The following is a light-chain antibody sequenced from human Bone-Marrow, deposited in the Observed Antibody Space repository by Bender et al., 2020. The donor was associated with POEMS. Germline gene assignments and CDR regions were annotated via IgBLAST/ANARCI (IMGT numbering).Light chain of an antibody. CDR2: GNM. J-gene: IGLJ3*02. CDR3: QSAASSSSPWV. Sequence: YVLTQPPSVSVAPGQTARITCGGNNIRSKTVHWYQQKPGQAPVLVVYGNMDRPSGIPERFAASSSGTTVTLTISGVKAEDEADYYCQSAASSSSPWVFGGGTKLTVL. CDR1: NIRSKT. V-gene: IGLV3-21*02.